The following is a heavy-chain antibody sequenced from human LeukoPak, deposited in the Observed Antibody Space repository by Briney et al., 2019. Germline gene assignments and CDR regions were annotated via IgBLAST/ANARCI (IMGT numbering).Heavy chain of an antibody. V-gene: IGHV4-59*01. Sequence: KTSGTLSLTCTVSGGSISSYYWSWIRQPPGKGLEWIGYIYYSGSTNYNPSLKSRVTISVDTSKNQFSLKLSSVTAADTAVYYCARVSDRGFDYWGQGTLVTVSS. CDR1: GGSISSYY. CDR3: ARVSDRGFDY. J-gene: IGHJ4*02. CDR2: IYYSGST. D-gene: IGHD3-16*01.